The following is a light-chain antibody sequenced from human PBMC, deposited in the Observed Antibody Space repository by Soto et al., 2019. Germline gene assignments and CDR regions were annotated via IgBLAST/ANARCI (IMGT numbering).Light chain of an antibody. Sequence: LAQPASVSGSPGQSITISCTGTSSDVGSYNLVSWYQQHPGKAPKLMIYEGSKRPSGVSNRFSGSKSGNTASLTISGLQAEDEADYYCCSYAGSSTFYVFGTGTKVTVL. CDR3: CSYAGSSTFYV. CDR2: EGS. CDR1: SSDVGSYNL. J-gene: IGLJ1*01. V-gene: IGLV2-23*01.